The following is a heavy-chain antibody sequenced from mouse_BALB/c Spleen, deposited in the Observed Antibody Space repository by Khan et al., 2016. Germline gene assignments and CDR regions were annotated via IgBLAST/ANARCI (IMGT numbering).Heavy chain of an antibody. V-gene: IGHV1S136*01. CDR3: ARGGGNYRTYGYFDV. D-gene: IGHD1-1*02. CDR2: INPYSDGT. J-gene: IGHJ1*01. CDR1: GYTFTSYV. Sequence: VQLKQSGPELVKPGASVKMSCKASGYTFTSYVMHWVKQKPGQGLEWIGYINPYSDGTKYNEKFKGKATLTSDKSSSTAYMELSSLTSEDSAVYYCARGGGNYRTYGYFDVWGAGTTVTVSS.